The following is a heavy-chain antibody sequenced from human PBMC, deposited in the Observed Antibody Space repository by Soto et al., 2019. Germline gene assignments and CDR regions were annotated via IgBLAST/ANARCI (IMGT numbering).Heavy chain of an antibody. J-gene: IGHJ5*02. CDR3: ARGPTIIVGATNWFDP. V-gene: IGHV3-30-3*01. CDR2: ISYDGSNK. D-gene: IGHD1-26*01. CDR1: GFTFSSYA. Sequence: GGSLRLSCAASGFTFSSYAMHWVRQAPGKGLEWVAVISYDGSNKYYADSVKGRFTISRDNSKNTLYLQMNSLRAEDTAVYYCARGPTIIVGATNWFDPWGQGTLVTVSS.